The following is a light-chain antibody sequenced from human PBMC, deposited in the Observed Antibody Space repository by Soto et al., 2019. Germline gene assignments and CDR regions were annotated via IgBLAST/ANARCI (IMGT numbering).Light chain of an antibody. CDR1: QSISNW. CDR2: KAS. V-gene: IGKV1-5*03. Sequence: DIQMTQSPSTLSASVGDTVTITCRASQSISNWLAWYQQKPGQAPKLLIHKASTLESGVPSRFSGSGSGTEFTLTISGLQPDDFADCCGQQYDRFPYTFGKGTKLEIK. CDR3: QQYDRFPYT. J-gene: IGKJ2*01.